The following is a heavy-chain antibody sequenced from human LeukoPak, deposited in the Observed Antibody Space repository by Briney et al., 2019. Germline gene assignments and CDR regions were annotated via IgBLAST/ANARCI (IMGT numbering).Heavy chain of an antibody. CDR1: GFTFSNYW. CDR2: INSDGINT. V-gene: IGHV3-74*01. Sequence: PGGSLRLSCAASGFTFSNYWMHWVRQAPGKGLVWVSRINSDGINTSYADSVKGRFTISRDNSKNTLYLQMNSLRAEDTAVYYCAKESRDSSSSSPFDYWGQGTLVTVSS. D-gene: IGHD6-13*01. CDR3: AKESRDSSSSSPFDY. J-gene: IGHJ4*02.